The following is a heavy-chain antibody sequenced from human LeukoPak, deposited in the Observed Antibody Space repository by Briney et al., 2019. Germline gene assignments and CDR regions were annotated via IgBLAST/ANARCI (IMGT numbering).Heavy chain of an antibody. D-gene: IGHD2-15*01. CDR1: GFSFSAYW. CDR3: ARFGYVAAVDV. J-gene: IGHJ4*02. Sequence: GGSLRLSCAASGFSFSAYWMTWVRQAPGTGLEWVANINPAGSETYYVDPVKGRFSISRDNAKNLVYLQMNSLRTEDTAVYHCARFGYVAAVDVWGQGTPVTVSS. V-gene: IGHV3-7*01. CDR2: INPAGSET.